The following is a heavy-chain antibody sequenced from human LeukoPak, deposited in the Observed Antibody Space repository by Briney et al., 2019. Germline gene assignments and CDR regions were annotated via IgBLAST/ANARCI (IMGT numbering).Heavy chain of an antibody. CDR3: ASDLYYYGSGSYIWFDP. V-gene: IGHV4-4*07. CDR1: GGSISSYY. Sequence: SETLSLTCTVSGGSISSYYWSWIRQPAGKGLEWIGRIYTSGSTNYNPSLKSRVTMSVDTSKNQFSLKLSSVTAADTAVYYCASDLYYYGSGSYIWFDPWGQGTLVTVSS. CDR2: IYTSGST. D-gene: IGHD3-10*01. J-gene: IGHJ5*02.